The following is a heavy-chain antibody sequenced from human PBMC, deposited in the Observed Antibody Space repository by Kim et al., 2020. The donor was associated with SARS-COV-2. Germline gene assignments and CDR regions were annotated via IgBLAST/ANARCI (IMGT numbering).Heavy chain of an antibody. CDR2: IYSSGTT. V-gene: IGHV3-53*01. CDR3: VRGQADS. CDR1: GFIVSGNY. J-gene: IGHJ5*01. Sequence: GGSLRLSCAASGFIVSGNYMTWVRQTSGMRLESVAVIYSSGTTYYANSVKGRFTISRDNSKNTVDLQMNSLSAEDTAVYYCVRGQADSWGQGTLVSVSS.